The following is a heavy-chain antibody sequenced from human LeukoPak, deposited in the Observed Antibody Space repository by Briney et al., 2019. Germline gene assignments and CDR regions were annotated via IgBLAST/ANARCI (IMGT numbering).Heavy chain of an antibody. D-gene: IGHD2-8*02. J-gene: IGHJ4*02. CDR2: IKQDGSEK. V-gene: IGHV3-7*01. Sequence: GGSLRLSCAASGFTFSSYWMSWVRQAPGKWLEWVANIKQDGSEKYYVDSVKGRFTISRDNAKNSLYLQMNSLRAEDTAVYYCATIPVGWTYYFDYWGQGTLVTVSS. CDR3: ATIPVGWTYYFDY. CDR1: GFTFSSYW.